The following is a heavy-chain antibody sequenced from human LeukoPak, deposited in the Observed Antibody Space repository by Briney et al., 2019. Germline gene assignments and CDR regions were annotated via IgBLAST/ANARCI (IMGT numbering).Heavy chain of an antibody. V-gene: IGHV3-7*01. CDR1: GFKLSSVG. CDR2: IKQDGSEK. CDR3: ARATAESALSAG. J-gene: IGHJ4*02. Sequence: RLPCGTCGFKLSSVGLGWRRNAKEKGLEWVANIKQDGSEKYYVDSVKGRFTISRDNAKNSLYLQMNSLRAEDTAVYYCARATAESALSAGWGQGTLVTVSS. D-gene: IGHD4/OR15-4a*01.